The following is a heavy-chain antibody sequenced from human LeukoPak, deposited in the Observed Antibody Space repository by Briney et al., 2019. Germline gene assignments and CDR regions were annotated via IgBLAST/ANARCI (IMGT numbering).Heavy chain of an antibody. Sequence: GGSLRLSCAASGFTFSSYWMHWVRQAPGKGLEWVSVIYAGGSTFYADSVKGRFTISRDNSKNTLYLQMNSLRAEDTAVYFCAREVSGSYYNWGQGTLVTVSS. J-gene: IGHJ4*02. CDR3: AREVSGSYYN. V-gene: IGHV3-53*01. CDR1: GFTFSSYW. CDR2: IYAGGST. D-gene: IGHD1-26*01.